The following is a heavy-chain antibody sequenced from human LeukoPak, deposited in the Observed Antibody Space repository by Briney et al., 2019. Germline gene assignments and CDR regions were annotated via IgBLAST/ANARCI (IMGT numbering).Heavy chain of an antibody. V-gene: IGHV3-53*01. CDR1: GFTVSSNY. Sequence: GGSLRLSCAASGFTVSSNYMSWVRQAPGKGLEWVSVIYSGGSTYNADSVKGRFTISRDNSKNTLYLQMNSLRAEDTAVYYCARDEYSSGWYKSGDYWGQGTLVTVSS. CDR3: ARDEYSSGWYKSGDY. D-gene: IGHD6-19*01. CDR2: IYSGGST. J-gene: IGHJ4*02.